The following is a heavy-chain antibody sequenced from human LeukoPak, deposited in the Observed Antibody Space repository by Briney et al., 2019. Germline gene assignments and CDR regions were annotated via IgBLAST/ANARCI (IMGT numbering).Heavy chain of an antibody. J-gene: IGHJ4*02. D-gene: IGHD6-19*01. CDR3: ARYLYSSGWYFDY. CDR1: GFTLSDYY. Sequence: PGGSLRLSCAASGFTLSDYYMSWIRQAPGKGLEWVSYISSSGSTIYYADSVKGRFTISRDNAKNSLYLQMNSLRAEDTAVYYCARYLYSSGWYFDYWGQGTLVTVSS. V-gene: IGHV3-11*04. CDR2: ISSSGSTI.